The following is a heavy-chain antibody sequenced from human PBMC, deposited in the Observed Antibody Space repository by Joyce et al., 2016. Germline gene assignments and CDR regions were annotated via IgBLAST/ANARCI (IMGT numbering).Heavy chain of an antibody. J-gene: IGHJ1*01. CDR3: AKGALADQLLPPADL. CDR2: ISHDAEEQ. CDR1: GFTFNSFA. Sequence: QFQLVESGGRVVQPGRSLRLSCRASGFTFNSFAMHWVRQAPGKWLEWVAVISHDAEEQFYGESSKGRFTISRDNYKNTLNLQMNSLRVEDTAVYYCAKGALADQLLPPADLWGQGTLVTVSS. V-gene: IGHV3-30*18. D-gene: IGHD1-1*01.